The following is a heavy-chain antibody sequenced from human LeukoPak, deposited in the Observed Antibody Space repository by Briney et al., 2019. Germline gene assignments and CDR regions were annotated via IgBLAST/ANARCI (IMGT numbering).Heavy chain of an antibody. Sequence: GGSLRLSCAASGFTVSSNYMSWVRQAPGKGLEWVSVIYSGGSTYYADSVKGRFTISRDNSKNTLYLQMNSLRAEDTAVYYCATEASIAVAGTDHDAFDIWGQGTMVTVSS. V-gene: IGHV3-53*01. CDR3: ATEASIAVAGTDHDAFDI. D-gene: IGHD6-19*01. J-gene: IGHJ3*02. CDR1: GFTVSSNY. CDR2: IYSGGST.